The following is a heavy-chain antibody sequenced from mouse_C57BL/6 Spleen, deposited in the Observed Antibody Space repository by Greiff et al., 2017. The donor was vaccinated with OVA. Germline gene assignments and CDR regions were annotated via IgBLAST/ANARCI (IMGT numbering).Heavy chain of an antibody. J-gene: IGHJ2*01. CDR3: ARSSYDYDENYFDY. Sequence: EVQLQESGPVLVKPGASVKMSCKASGYTFTDYYMNWVKQSHGKSLEWIGVINPYNGGTSYNQKFKGKATLTVDKSSSTAYMELNSLTSEDSAVYYCARSSYDYDENYFDYWGQGTTLTVSS. V-gene: IGHV1-19*01. CDR1: GYTFTDYY. D-gene: IGHD2-4*01. CDR2: INPYNGGT.